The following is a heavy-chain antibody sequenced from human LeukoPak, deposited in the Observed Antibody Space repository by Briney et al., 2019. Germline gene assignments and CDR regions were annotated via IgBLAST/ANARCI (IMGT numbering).Heavy chain of an antibody. CDR1: GFTFSDYF. D-gene: IGHD3-10*01. CDR3: AKDGEIYMVQTSFDY. Sequence: GGSLRLSCVTSGFTFSDYFMNWIRQAPGKGPEWLSFINSDGNNIYYRDSVKGRFTISRDNSKDTLYLQMNSLRAEDTAVYYCAKDGEIYMVQTSFDYWGQGTLVTVSS. CDR2: INSDGNNI. V-gene: IGHV3-11*01. J-gene: IGHJ4*02.